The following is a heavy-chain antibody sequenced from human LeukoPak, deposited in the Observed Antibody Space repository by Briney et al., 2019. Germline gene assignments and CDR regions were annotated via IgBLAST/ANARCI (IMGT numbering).Heavy chain of an antibody. CDR3: ARGRVAAAGNYYYYMDV. Sequence: PSETLSLTCAVYGGSFSGYYWSWIRQPPGKGLEWIGEINHSGSTNYNPSPKSRVTISVDTSKNQFSLKLSSVTAADTAVYYCARGRVAAAGNYYYYMDVWGKGTTVTVSS. CDR2: INHSGST. CDR1: GGSFSGYY. J-gene: IGHJ6*03. D-gene: IGHD6-13*01. V-gene: IGHV4-34*01.